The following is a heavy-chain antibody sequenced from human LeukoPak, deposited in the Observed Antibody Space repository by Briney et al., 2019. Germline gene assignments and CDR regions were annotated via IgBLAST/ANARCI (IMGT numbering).Heavy chain of an antibody. D-gene: IGHD3-9*01. V-gene: IGHV3-21*01. CDR3: ARGYDILTGYGY. CDR1: GFTFSSYE. J-gene: IGHJ4*02. CDR2: ISSSSSYI. Sequence: PGGSLRLSCAASGFTFSSYEMNWVRQAPGKGLEWVSSISSSSSYIYYADSVKGRFTISRDNAKNSLYLQMNSLRAEDTAVYYCARGYDILTGYGYWGQGTLVTVSS.